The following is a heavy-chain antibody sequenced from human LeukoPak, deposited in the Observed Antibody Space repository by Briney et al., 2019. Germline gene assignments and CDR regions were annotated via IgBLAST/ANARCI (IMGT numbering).Heavy chain of an antibody. V-gene: IGHV3-30*04. CDR2: ISYDGSNK. CDR1: GFTFSSYA. J-gene: IGHJ4*02. CDR3: ARDGRTAMAPRGFDY. D-gene: IGHD5-18*01. Sequence: GGSLRLSCAASGFTFSSYAMHWVRQAPGKGLEWVAVISYDGSNKHYADSVKGRFTISRDNSKNTLYLQMNSLRAEDTAVYYCARDGRTAMAPRGFDYWGQGTLVTVSS.